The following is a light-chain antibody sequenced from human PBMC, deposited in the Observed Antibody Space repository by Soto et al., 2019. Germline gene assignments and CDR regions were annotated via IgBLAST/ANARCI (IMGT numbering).Light chain of an antibody. CDR1: QSVGTD. Sequence: EKVMTQSPATLSVSPGERATLSCRASQSVGTDLAWYQQKPGQSPRLLIYDTSTRAAGIPARFSGSGSGTDFTLTISSLQSEDFAVYYCQQYDNWPLTFGGGTKVEIK. CDR3: QQYDNWPLT. J-gene: IGKJ4*01. CDR2: DTS. V-gene: IGKV3-15*01.